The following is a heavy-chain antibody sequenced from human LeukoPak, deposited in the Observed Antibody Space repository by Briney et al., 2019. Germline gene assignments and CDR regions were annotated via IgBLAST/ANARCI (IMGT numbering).Heavy chain of an antibody. CDR1: GYTFTSYA. CDR3: ARAGRDGYNLDY. Sequence: ASVKVSCKASGYTFTSYAMHWVRQAPGQRLEWMGWINAGNGNTKYSQKFQGRVTITRDTSASTAYIELSSLRSEDTAVYYCARAGRDGYNLDYWGQGTLVTVSS. CDR2: INAGNGNT. D-gene: IGHD5-24*01. J-gene: IGHJ4*02. V-gene: IGHV1-3*01.